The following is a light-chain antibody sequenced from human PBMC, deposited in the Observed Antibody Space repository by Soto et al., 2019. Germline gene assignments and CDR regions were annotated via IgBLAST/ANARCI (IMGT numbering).Light chain of an antibody. CDR1: QSVNSD. CDR3: QQFSSYPLT. J-gene: IGKJ4*01. V-gene: IGKV3-20*01. Sequence: FVVTLSQATLSLSPWARATLFCRASQSVNSDLAWYQQKPGQAPRLLIYDASSRATGIPDRFSGGGSGTDFTLTISRLEPEDFAVYYCQQFSSYPLTFGGGTKVDIK. CDR2: DAS.